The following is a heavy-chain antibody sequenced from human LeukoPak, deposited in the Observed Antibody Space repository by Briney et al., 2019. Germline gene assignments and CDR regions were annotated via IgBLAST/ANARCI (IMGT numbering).Heavy chain of an antibody. V-gene: IGHV4-38-2*02. CDR3: ARDLGIAAAGTLRWFDP. CDR2: IYHSGST. CDR1: GYSISSGYY. Sequence: PSETLSLTCTVSGYSISSGYYWGWIRQPPGKGLEWIGSIYHSGSTYYNPSLKSRVTISVDTSKNRFSLKLSSVTAADTAVYYCARDLGIAAAGTLRWFDPWGQGTLVTVSS. D-gene: IGHD6-13*01. J-gene: IGHJ5*02.